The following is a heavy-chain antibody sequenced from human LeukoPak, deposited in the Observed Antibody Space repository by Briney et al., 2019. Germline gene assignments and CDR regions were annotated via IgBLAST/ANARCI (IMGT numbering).Heavy chain of an antibody. J-gene: IGHJ4*02. CDR3: AKDGAYYIDDY. D-gene: IGHD3-10*01. CDR1: GLTFSNYG. CDR2: IGHDGNNE. Sequence: GGSLRLSCATSGLTFSNYGMQWVRQAPGQGLEWVALIGHDGNNEQYTDSLKGRFTISRDNSKNTLYLQMNSLRTEDTAVYYCAKDGAYYIDDYWGQGTLVTVSS. V-gene: IGHV3-30*02.